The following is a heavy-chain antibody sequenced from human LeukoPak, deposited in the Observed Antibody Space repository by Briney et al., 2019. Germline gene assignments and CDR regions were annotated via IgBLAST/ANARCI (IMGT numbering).Heavy chain of an antibody. CDR3: AAISYSGTWPVGY. J-gene: IGHJ4*02. V-gene: IGHV3-23*01. D-gene: IGHD6-25*01. CDR1: GFTFSSYA. Sequence: PGGSLRLSCAVSGFTFSSYAMSWVRQAPGEGLEWVSGISAGGDTTYTADSVRGRFTISRDNSNNTLYLQMNILTAEDTAAYYCAAISYSGTWPVGYWGQGILVTVTA. CDR2: ISAGGDTT.